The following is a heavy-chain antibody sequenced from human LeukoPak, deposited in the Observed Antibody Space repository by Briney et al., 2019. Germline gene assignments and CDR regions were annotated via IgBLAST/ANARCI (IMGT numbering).Heavy chain of an antibody. J-gene: IGHJ4*02. Sequence: GGSLRLSCAASGFTFSDYYMSWIRQAPGKGLEWVSYISSSGSNIYYADSVKGRFTISRDNAKNPLYLQMNSLRAEDTAVYYCARERRNGYYFDYWGQGTLVTVSS. CDR1: GFTFSDYY. CDR2: ISSSGSNI. V-gene: IGHV3-11*01. CDR3: ARERRNGYYFDY. D-gene: IGHD1-1*01.